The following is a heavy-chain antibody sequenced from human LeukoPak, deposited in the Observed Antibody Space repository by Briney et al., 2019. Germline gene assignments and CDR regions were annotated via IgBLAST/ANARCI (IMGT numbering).Heavy chain of an antibody. CDR3: ASSPPLYYYDSSGYHHFVY. J-gene: IGHJ4*02. Sequence: ASVKVSCKASGYTFTSYGISWVRQAPGQGLEWMGGIIPIFGTANYAQKFQGRVTITADESTSTTYMELSSLRSEDTAVYYCASSPPLYYYDSSGYHHFVYWGQGTLVTVSS. V-gene: IGHV1-69*13. D-gene: IGHD3-22*01. CDR2: IIPIFGTA. CDR1: GYTFTSYG.